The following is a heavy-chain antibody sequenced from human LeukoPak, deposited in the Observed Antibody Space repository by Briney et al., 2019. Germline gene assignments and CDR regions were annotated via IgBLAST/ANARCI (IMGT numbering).Heavy chain of an antibody. Sequence: GGSLRLSCAASGFTFSRYWMHWLRQAPGKGLVWVSRISTDGSSTAYADSVKGRFTISRDNGRNTLYLQMYSLRAEDTAVYYCASYLTSIPSGMDVWGQGTTVTVSS. V-gene: IGHV3-74*01. CDR1: GFTFSRYW. CDR2: ISTDGSST. CDR3: ASYLTSIPSGMDV. J-gene: IGHJ6*02. D-gene: IGHD2/OR15-2a*01.